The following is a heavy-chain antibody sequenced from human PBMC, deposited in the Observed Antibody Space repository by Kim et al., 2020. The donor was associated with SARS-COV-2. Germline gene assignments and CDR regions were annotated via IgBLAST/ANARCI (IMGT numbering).Heavy chain of an antibody. Sequence: VKGRFTISRDNYKNTLYLQMNSLRAEDTAVYYCAKALDSGSSRPTFFFDYWGQGTLVTVSS. J-gene: IGHJ4*02. CDR3: AKALDSGSSRPTFFFDY. D-gene: IGHD1-26*01. V-gene: IGHV3-23*01.